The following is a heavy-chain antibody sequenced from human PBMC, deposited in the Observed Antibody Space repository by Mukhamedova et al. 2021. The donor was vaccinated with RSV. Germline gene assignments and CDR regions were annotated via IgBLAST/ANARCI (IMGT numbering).Heavy chain of an antibody. CDR3: AKGKGQLNAFDI. D-gene: IGHD5-18*01. V-gene: IGHV3-23*01. Sequence: TISRDNSKNKLYLQMNSLRAEDTAVYYCAKGKGQLNAFDIWGQGTMVTVSS. J-gene: IGHJ3*02.